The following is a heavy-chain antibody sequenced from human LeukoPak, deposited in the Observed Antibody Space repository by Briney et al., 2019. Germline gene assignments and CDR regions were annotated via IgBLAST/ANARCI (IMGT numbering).Heavy chain of an antibody. CDR2: ISWNSGSI. V-gene: IGHV3-9*01. J-gene: IGHJ4*02. CDR3: AKGKQWLVRGYFDY. Sequence: GGSLRLSCAASGFTFDDYAMHWVRQAPGKGLEWVSGISWNSGSIGYADSVKGRFTISRDNAKNSLYLQMNSLRAEDTALYYCAKGKQWLVRGYFDYWGQGTLVTVSS. D-gene: IGHD6-19*01. CDR1: GFTFDDYA.